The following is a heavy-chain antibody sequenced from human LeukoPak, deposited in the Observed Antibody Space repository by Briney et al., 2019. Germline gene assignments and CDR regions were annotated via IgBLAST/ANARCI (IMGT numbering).Heavy chain of an antibody. V-gene: IGHV3-74*01. CDR2: VKYDGSTT. CDR1: GFTFSAYW. J-gene: IGHJ3*02. D-gene: IGHD3/OR15-3a*01. CDR3: ARDLNWLLFDK. Sequence: SLPLSCAASGFTFSAYWMHWVRQAPGKGLVWVSRVKYDGSTTAYADSVKGRFTISRDNTRNILYLEMNSLRVEDTAVYYCARDLNWLLFDKWG.